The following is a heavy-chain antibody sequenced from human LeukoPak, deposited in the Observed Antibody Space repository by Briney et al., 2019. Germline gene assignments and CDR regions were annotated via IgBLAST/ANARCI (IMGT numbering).Heavy chain of an antibody. CDR2: MNPNSGNT. CDR1: GYTFTSYD. V-gene: IGHV1-8*03. J-gene: IGHJ4*02. Sequence: GASVKVSCKASGYTFTSYDINWVRQATGQGLEWIGWMNPNSGNTGYAQKFQGRVTITRNTSISTAYMELSSLRSEDTAVYYCARVPAATHYTYYFDYWGQGTLVTVSS. D-gene: IGHD2-2*01. CDR3: ARVPAATHYTYYFDY.